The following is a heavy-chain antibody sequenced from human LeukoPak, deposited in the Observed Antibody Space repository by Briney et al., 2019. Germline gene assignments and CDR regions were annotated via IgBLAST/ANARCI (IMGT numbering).Heavy chain of an antibody. V-gene: IGHV4-59*01. CDR2: IYNSGST. J-gene: IGHJ4*02. CDR1: GGSISSYY. D-gene: IGHD3-10*01. CDR3: ARATRSYYGSGTYSYFFDY. Sequence: SKTLSLTCTVSGGSISSYYWSWIRQPPGKGLEWIGYIYNSGSTNYNPSLKSRVTISVDTSKNQFSLKLSSVTAADTAVYYCARATRSYYGSGTYSYFFDYWGQGTLVTVSS.